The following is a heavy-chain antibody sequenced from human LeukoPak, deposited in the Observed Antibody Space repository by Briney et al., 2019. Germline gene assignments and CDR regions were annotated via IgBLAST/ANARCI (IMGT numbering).Heavy chain of an antibody. D-gene: IGHD3-22*01. V-gene: IGHV4-30-4*01. CDR3: ARPYYYDSRIDP. CDR2: TYYSGST. J-gene: IGHJ5*02. CDR1: GGSISSGDYY. Sequence: SETLSLTCTVSGGSISSGDYYWSWIRQPPGKGLEWVGYTYYSGSTYYNPSLKSRATISADTSKNQFSLKLTSVTAADTAVYYCARPYYYDSRIDPWGQGTLVTVSS.